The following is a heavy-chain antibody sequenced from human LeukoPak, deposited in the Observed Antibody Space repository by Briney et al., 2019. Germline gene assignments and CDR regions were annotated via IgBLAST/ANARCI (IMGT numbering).Heavy chain of an antibody. CDR3: ARDVVAVDSNWFDP. J-gene: IGHJ5*02. V-gene: IGHV1-2*02. CDR1: GYTFSGYH. D-gene: IGHD6-19*01. CDR2: IDPYSGGT. Sequence: GASVKVSCKTSGYTFSGYHIHWMRQAPGQGLEWIGWIDPYSGGTHFAEKFQGRVTSTRDTSITTLYMELTNLKSDDASIYFCARDVVAVDSNWFDPWGQGTLVTVSS.